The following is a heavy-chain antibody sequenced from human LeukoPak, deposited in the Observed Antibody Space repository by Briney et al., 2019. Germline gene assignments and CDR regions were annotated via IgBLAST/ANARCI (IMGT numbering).Heavy chain of an antibody. CDR2: ISGSGGST. V-gene: IGHV3-23*01. D-gene: IGHD3-16*01. J-gene: IGHJ3*02. CDR3: AKRPLLGGERYAFDI. Sequence: LAGGSLRLSCAASGFTFSSYAMSWVRQAPGKGLEWVSAISGSGGSTYYADSVKGRFTISRDNSKNTLYLQMNSLRAEDTAVYYCAKRPLLGGERYAFDIWGQGTMVTVSS. CDR1: GFTFSSYA.